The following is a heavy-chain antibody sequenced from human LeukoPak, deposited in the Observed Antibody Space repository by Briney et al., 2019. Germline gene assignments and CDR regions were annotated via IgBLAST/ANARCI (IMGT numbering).Heavy chain of an antibody. CDR2: IGESGGDT. D-gene: IGHD1-26*01. V-gene: IGHV3-23*01. CDR1: GFSFSSYA. J-gene: IGHJ4*02. CDR3: VKYQVSGTHYFDS. Sequence: PGGSLRLSCAASGFSFSSYAMSWVRQAPGKGLEWVSGIGESGGDTFYTDSVKGRFTISRDNSKNTLYLQMNSLRVEDTAVYYCVKYQVSGTHYFDSWGQGTLVTVSS.